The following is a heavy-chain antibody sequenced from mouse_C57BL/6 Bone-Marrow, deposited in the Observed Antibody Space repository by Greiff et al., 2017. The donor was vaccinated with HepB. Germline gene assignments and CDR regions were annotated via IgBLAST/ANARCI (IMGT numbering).Heavy chain of an antibody. D-gene: IGHD2-3*01. CDR1: GYTFTNYW. V-gene: IGHV1-63*01. CDR3: ARSGDCYSLYSRDY. Sequence: LVESGAELVRPGTSVKMSCKASGYTFTNYWIGWAKQRPGHGLEWIGDIYPGGGYTNYNEKFKGKATLTADKSSSTAYMQFSSLTSEDSAIYYCARSGDCYSLYSRDYWGQGTSDTVSS. J-gene: IGHJ4*01. CDR2: IYPGGGYT.